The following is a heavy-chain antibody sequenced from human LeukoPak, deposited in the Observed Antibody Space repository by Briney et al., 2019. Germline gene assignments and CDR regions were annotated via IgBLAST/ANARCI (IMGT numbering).Heavy chain of an antibody. CDR2: IYTTAKT. V-gene: IGHV3-53*01. J-gene: IGHJ4*02. D-gene: IGHD1-1*01. CDR3: AKVSPTGRAFDC. Sequence: GGSLRLSCAASGFTVSINYMSWVRQAPGEGLEWVSVIYTTAKTFYADSVKGRFSISRDNSKNTVHLQMNSLRAEDTAVYYCAKVSPTGRAFDCWGQGTLVTVSS. CDR1: GFTVSINY.